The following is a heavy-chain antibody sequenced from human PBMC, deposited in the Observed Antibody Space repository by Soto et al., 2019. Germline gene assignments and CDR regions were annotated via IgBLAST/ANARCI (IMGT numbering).Heavy chain of an antibody. CDR2: MNAGVGNT. CDR3: ARDTVYTFGSLNY. V-gene: IGHV1-3*01. CDR1: GYTFTDYA. J-gene: IGHJ4*02. D-gene: IGHD5-18*01. Sequence: HVELVQSGADVKKPGASVTISCKASGYTFTDYALHWVRQAPGQRLEWMGWMNAGVGNTLYSQKFQGRITITRDTAASTAYMELNSLKSEDTAIYYCARDTVYTFGSLNYWGPGTLVTVSS.